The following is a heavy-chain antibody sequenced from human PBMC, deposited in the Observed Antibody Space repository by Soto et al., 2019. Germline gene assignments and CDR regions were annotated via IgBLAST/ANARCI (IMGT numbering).Heavy chain of an antibody. J-gene: IGHJ6*02. CDR3: STHPVKYYSNYDAPYYYYGMDV. Sequence: PGGSLRLSCAASGFTFDDYGMSWVRQAPGKGLEWVSGINWNGGSTGYADSVKGRFTISRDNAKNSLYLQMNSLRAEDTALYYCSTHPVKYYSNYDAPYYYYGMDVWGQGTTVTVSS. CDR1: GFTFDDYG. D-gene: IGHD4-4*01. V-gene: IGHV3-20*04. CDR2: INWNGGST.